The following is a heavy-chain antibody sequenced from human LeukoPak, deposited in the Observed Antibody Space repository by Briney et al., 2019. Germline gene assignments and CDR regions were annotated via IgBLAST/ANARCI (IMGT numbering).Heavy chain of an antibody. CDR3: ARDIAVVIAEGAFDI. J-gene: IGHJ3*02. D-gene: IGHD3-22*01. CDR1: GFTFSDYY. CDR2: ISSSGSTI. V-gene: IGHV3-11*01. Sequence: TGGSLRLSCAASGFTFSDYYMRWIRQAPGKGLEWVSYISSSGSTIYYADSVKGRFTISRDNAKNSLYLQMNSLRAEDTAVYYCARDIAVVIAEGAFDIWGQGTMVTVSS.